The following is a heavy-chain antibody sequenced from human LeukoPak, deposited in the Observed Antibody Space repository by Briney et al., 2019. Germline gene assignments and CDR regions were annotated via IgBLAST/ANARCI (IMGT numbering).Heavy chain of an antibody. V-gene: IGHV3-23*01. CDR3: AKDGRLLWFGEPYDY. CDR1: GFTFSSYA. Sequence: GGSLRLSCAASGFTFSSYAMSWVRQAPGKGLEWVSAISSSSGGSTFYADSVKGRFTISRDNSKNTLYPQMNSLRAEDTAVYYCAKDGRLLWFGEPYDYWGQGTLVTVSS. CDR2: ISSSSGGST. J-gene: IGHJ4*02. D-gene: IGHD3-10*01.